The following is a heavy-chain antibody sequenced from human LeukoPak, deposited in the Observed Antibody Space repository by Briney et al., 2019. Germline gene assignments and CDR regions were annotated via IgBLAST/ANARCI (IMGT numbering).Heavy chain of an antibody. J-gene: IGHJ5*02. CDR3: AKMVPAAMRFNWFDP. CDR2: ISGSGGST. D-gene: IGHD2-2*01. Sequence: GGSLRLSCAASGFTFSDYYMSWIRQAPGKGLEWVSAISGSGGSTYYADSVKGRFTISRDNSKNTLYLQMNSLRAEDTAVYYCAKMVPAAMRFNWFDPWGQGTLVTVSS. CDR1: GFTFSDYY. V-gene: IGHV3-23*01.